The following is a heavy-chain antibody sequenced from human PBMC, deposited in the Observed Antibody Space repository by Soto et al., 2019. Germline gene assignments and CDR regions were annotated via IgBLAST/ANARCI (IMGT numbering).Heavy chain of an antibody. CDR3: AREEFSGIAAAGFDY. D-gene: IGHD6-13*01. J-gene: IGHJ4*02. V-gene: IGHV4-30-2*05. CDR1: GGSISSGGYS. CDR2: IYYSGST. Sequence: SETLSLTCAVSGGSISSGGYSWSWIRQPPGKGLEWIGYIYYSGSTYYNPSLKSRLTISVDTSNNQFSLKLSSVTAADTAVYYCAREEFSGIAAAGFDYWGQGTLVTVSS.